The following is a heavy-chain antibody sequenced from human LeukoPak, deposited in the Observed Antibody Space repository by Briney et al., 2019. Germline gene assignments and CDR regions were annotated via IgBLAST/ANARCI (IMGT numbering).Heavy chain of an antibody. D-gene: IGHD6-13*01. Sequence: GGSLRLSCVASGFSFSHYGMHWVRQAPGKGLEWVAGVRFDGSDKYHEDSVKGRFTISRNTSKNTVYLQMDSLRDDDTAVYYCARDRVWTVLYWGQGTLVTVSS. J-gene: IGHJ4*02. V-gene: IGHV3-33*01. CDR1: GFSFSHYG. CDR3: ARDRVWTVLY. CDR2: VRFDGSDK.